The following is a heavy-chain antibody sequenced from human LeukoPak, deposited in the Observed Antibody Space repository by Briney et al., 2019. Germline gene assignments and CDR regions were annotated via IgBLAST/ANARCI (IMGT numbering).Heavy chain of an antibody. Sequence: SSETLSLTCAVYGGSFSGYYWSWIRQPPGKGLEWIGEINHSGSTNYNPSLKGRVTISVDTSKNQFSLKLSSVTAADTAVYSCARGWRGYCSSTSCQPYNWFDPWGQGTLVTVSS. J-gene: IGHJ5*02. CDR3: ARGWRGYCSSTSCQPYNWFDP. CDR2: INHSGST. CDR1: GGSFSGYY. D-gene: IGHD2-2*01. V-gene: IGHV4-34*01.